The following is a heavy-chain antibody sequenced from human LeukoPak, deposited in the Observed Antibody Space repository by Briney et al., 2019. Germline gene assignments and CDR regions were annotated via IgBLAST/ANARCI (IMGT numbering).Heavy chain of an antibody. CDR2: IFHTGST. Sequence: SETLSLTCTVSGYSISSGYSWSWIRPPPGKGLEWIGNIFHTGSTNYNPSLKSRVTISVDTSKNQFSLKLSSVTAADTAVYYCARDKDYAFDIWGQGTMVTVSS. V-gene: IGHV4-38-2*02. CDR1: GYSISSGYS. J-gene: IGHJ3*02. CDR3: ARDKDYAFDI. D-gene: IGHD3-16*01.